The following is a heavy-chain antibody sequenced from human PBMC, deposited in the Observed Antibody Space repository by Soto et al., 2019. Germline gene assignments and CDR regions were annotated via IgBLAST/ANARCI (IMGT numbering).Heavy chain of an antibody. V-gene: IGHV1-24*01. CDR1: GYTLTELS. J-gene: IGHJ3*02. CDR2: FDPEDGET. D-gene: IGHD4-17*01. CDR3: ATLGPPMTTVTSGAFDI. Sequence: ASVKVSCKVSGYTLTELSMHWVRQAPGKGLEWMGGFDPEDGETIYAQKFQGRVTMTEDTSTDTAYMELSSLRSEDTAVYYCATLGPPMTTVTSGAFDIWGQGTMVTVSS.